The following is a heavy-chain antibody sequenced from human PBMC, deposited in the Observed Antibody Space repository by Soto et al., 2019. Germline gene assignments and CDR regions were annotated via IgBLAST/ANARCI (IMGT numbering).Heavy chain of an antibody. D-gene: IGHD3-22*01. CDR3: AKQVSIVVVIQYYFDY. Sequence: EVQLVESGGGLVKPGESLRLSCAASGFTLSTYSMNWVRQAPGKGLEWVSSISGSGGSTYYADSVKGRFTISRDNSKNTLYLQMNSLRAEDTAVYYCAKQVSIVVVIQYYFDYWGQGTLVTVSS. V-gene: IGHV3-23*04. CDR2: ISGSGGST. CDR1: GFTLSTYS. J-gene: IGHJ4*02.